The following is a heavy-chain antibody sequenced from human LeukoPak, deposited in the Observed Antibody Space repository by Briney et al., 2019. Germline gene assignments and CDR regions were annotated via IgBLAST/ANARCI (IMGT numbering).Heavy chain of an antibody. CDR2: IKQDGSEK. CDR1: GFTFSSYW. D-gene: IGHD3-22*01. J-gene: IGHJ4*02. Sequence: GGSLRLSCAASGFTFSSYWMSWVRRAPGKGLEWVANIKQDGSEKYYVDSVKGRFTISRDNAKNSLYLQMNSLRAEDTAVYYCARSQPNYDSSGYSVWGQGTLVTVSS. CDR3: ARSQPNYDSSGYSV. V-gene: IGHV3-7*01.